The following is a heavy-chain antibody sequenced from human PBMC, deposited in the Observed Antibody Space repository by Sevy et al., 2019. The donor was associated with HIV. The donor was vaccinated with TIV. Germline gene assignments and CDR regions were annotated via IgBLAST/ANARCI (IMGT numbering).Heavy chain of an antibody. CDR3: ARDGGTLTTPGAFDF. V-gene: IGHV4-30-2*01. CDR2: IFHSGYT. Sequence: SETLSLTCAVSGGSISSGVYSWNWIRQPPEKGLEWIGYIFHSGYTYYNPSLKSRLTISLDMSKNQFSLKMNSVTAADTAVYYCARDGGTLTTPGAFDFWGQGTMVTVSS. D-gene: IGHD4-17*01. CDR1: GGSISSGVYS. J-gene: IGHJ3*01.